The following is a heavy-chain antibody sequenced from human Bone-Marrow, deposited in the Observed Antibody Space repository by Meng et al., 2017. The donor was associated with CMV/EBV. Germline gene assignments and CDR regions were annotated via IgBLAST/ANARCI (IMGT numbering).Heavy chain of an antibody. CDR2: ISDRGDRT. CDR3: AREVYCSSTSCPYEY. Sequence: GGSLRLSCVGSGFTFSHYAMPWVRQAPGRGLEAVSSISDRGDRTYYDGPAKGRITISRDNAKNSLYLQMNSLRAEDTAVYYCAREVYCSSTSCPYEYWGQGTLVTVSS. D-gene: IGHD2-2*01. V-gene: IGHV3-23*01. CDR1: GFTFSHYA. J-gene: IGHJ4*02.